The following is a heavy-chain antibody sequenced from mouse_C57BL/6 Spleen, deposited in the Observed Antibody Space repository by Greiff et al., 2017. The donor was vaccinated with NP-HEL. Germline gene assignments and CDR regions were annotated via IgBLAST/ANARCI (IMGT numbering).Heavy chain of an antibody. V-gene: IGHV5-6*02. J-gene: IGHJ2*01. D-gene: IGHD1-1*01. Sequence: DVKLVESGGDLVKPGGSLKLSCAASGFTFSSYGMSWVRQTPDKRLEWVATISSGGSYTYYPDSVKGRFTISRDNAKNTLYLQMSSLKSEDTAMYYCARHAYYGSSSYSFDSWGQGTTLTVSS. CDR3: ARHAYYGSSSYSFDS. CDR2: ISSGGSYT. CDR1: GFTFSSYG.